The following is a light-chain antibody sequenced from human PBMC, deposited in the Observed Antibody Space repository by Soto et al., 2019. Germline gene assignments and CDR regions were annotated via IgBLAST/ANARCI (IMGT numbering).Light chain of an antibody. CDR2: AAF. Sequence: DIQMTQSPSSLSASVGDIVTITCRASQSSSSYLNWYQQKPRKATKLLIYAAFSLQSGVPSRCSGSGSGTDFTLTISSLQPEDFATYYCQKSYSTPWTFGQGTKVEI. CDR1: QSSSSY. V-gene: IGKV1-39*01. CDR3: QKSYSTPWT. J-gene: IGKJ1*01.